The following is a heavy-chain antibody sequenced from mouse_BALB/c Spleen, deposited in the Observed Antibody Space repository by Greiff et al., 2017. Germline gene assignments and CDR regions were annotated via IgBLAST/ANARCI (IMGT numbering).Heavy chain of an antibody. J-gene: IGHJ4*01. V-gene: IGHV1-69*02. CDR3: TRGTTATPYAMDY. D-gene: IGHD1-2*01. CDR1: GYTFTSYW. CDR2: IYPSDSYT. Sequence: QVQLQQPGAELVRPGASVKLSCKASGYTFTSYWINWVKQRPGQGLEWIGNIYPSDSYTNYNQKFKDKATLTVDKSSSTAYMQLSSPTSEDSAVYYCTRGTTATPYAMDYWGQGTSVTVSS.